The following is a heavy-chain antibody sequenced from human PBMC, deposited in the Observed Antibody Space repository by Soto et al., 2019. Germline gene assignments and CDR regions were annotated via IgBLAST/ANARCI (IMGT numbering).Heavy chain of an antibody. J-gene: IGHJ3*02. CDR1: GYTFTSYY. Sequence: QVQLVQSGAEVKKPGASVKVSCKASGYTFTSYYMHWVRQAPGQGLEWMGIINPSGGSTSYAQKFPGRITITRGTSPSTVYMELSGLRSEDTAVYYCAREFTIVGVDDSCDIWGQGTMVTVSS. V-gene: IGHV1-46*01. CDR3: AREFTIVGVDDSCDI. CDR2: INPSGGST. D-gene: IGHD3-3*01.